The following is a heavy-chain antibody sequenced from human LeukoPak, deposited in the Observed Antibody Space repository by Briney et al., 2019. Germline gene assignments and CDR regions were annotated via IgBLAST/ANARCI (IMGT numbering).Heavy chain of an antibody. CDR3: AREGYYDSSGYQY. D-gene: IGHD3-22*01. Sequence: GASVKVSCKASGYTFTGYYMHWVRQAPGQGLEWMGWINPNSGGTNYAQKFQGRVTMTRDTSISTAYMELSRLRSDDTAVYYCAREGYYDSSGYQYWGQGTLVTVSS. V-gene: IGHV1-2*02. CDR1: GYTFTGYY. CDR2: INPNSGGT. J-gene: IGHJ4*02.